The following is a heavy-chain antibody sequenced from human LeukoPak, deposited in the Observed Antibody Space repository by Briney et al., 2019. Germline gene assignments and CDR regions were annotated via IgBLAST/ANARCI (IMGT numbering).Heavy chain of an antibody. J-gene: IGHJ6*03. CDR1: GYTFTSYD. CDR3: ARQILTGYYYYYYMDV. Sequence: ASVKVSCKASGYTFTSYDINWVRQATGQGLEWMGWMNSNSGNTGYAQKFQGRVTMTRNTSISTAYMELSRLRSEDTAVYYCARQILTGYYYYYYMDVWGKGTTVTVSS. V-gene: IGHV1-8*01. CDR2: MNSNSGNT. D-gene: IGHD3-9*01.